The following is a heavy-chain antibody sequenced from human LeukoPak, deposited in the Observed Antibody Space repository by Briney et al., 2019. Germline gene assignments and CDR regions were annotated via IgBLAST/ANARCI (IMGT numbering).Heavy chain of an antibody. CDR1: GGSISSYY. J-gene: IGHJ4*02. CDR2: IYTSGST. D-gene: IGHD2-2*02. Sequence: PSETLSLTCTVSGGSISSYYWSWIRQPAGKGLEWIGRIYTSGSTNYNPSLKSRVTMSVDTSKNQFSLKLSSVTAADTAVYYCARDVSRCCSSTSCYTGDYWGQGTLVTVSS. CDR3: ARDVSRCCSSTSCYTGDY. V-gene: IGHV4-4*07.